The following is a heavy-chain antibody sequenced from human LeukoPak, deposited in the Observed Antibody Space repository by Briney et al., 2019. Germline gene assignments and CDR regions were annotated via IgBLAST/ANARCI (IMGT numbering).Heavy chain of an antibody. CDR3: ARGRNPHYSGSWYY. Sequence: PGGSLRLSCAASGFTFSSYAMHWVRQAPGKGLEWVAVISYDGSNKYYADSAKGRFTISRDNSKNTLYLQMNSLRAEDTAVYYCARGRNPHYSGSWYYWGQGTLVTVSS. CDR1: GFTFSSYA. V-gene: IGHV3-30*04. J-gene: IGHJ4*02. CDR2: ISYDGSNK. D-gene: IGHD6-13*01.